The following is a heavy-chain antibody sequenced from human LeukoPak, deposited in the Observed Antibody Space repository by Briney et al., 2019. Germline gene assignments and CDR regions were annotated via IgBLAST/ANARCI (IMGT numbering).Heavy chain of an antibody. Sequence: SETLSFTCTVSGGSISSYYWSWIRQPPGKGLEWIGYTYYSGSTNYNPSLKSRVTISVDTSKNQFSLKLSSVTAADTAVYYCARGRSSTRRWLQSYYFDYWGQGTLVTVSS. V-gene: IGHV4-59*01. CDR2: TYYSGST. J-gene: IGHJ4*02. D-gene: IGHD5-24*01. CDR3: ARGRSSTRRWLQSYYFDY. CDR1: GGSISSYY.